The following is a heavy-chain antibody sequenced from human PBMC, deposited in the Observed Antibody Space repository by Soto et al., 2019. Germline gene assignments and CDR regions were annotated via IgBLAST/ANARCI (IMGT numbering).Heavy chain of an antibody. CDR2: ISGSGGST. D-gene: IGHD2-2*01. CDR3: AKDLDARFYCSSTSCFIPDY. CDR1: GFTFSSYA. Sequence: PGGSLRLSCAASGFTFSSYAMSWVRQAPGKGLEWVSAISGSGGSTYYADSVKGRFTISRDNSKNTLYLQMNSLRAEDTAVYYCAKDLDARFYCSSTSCFIPDYWGQGTLVTVSS. J-gene: IGHJ4*02. V-gene: IGHV3-23*01.